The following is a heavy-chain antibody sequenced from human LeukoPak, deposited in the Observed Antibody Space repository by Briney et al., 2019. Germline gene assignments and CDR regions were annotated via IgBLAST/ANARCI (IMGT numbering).Heavy chain of an antibody. V-gene: IGHV3-9*01. Sequence: GGSLRLSCAASGFTFDDYAMHWVRQAPGKGLEWVSGISWNSGSIGYADSVKGRFTIFRDNAKNSLYLQMNSLRDEDTALYYCANLGSAGCRRITSCSAYMDVWGKGTTVTVSS. D-gene: IGHD2-2*01. CDR3: ANLGSAGCRRITSCSAYMDV. CDR2: ISWNSGSI. CDR1: GFTFDDYA. J-gene: IGHJ6*03.